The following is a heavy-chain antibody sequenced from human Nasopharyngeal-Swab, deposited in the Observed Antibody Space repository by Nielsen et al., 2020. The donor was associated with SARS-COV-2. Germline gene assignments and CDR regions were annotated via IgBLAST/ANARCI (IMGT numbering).Heavy chain of an antibody. CDR1: GFTFSSYA. CDR2: ISYDGSNK. J-gene: IGHJ6*02. CDR3: ARDGEQLGLYYYYGMDV. Sequence: GGSLRLSCAASGFTFSSYAMHWVRQAPGKGLEWVAVISYDGSNKSYADSVKGRFTISRDNSKNTLYLQMNSLRAEDTAVYYCARDGEQLGLYYYYGMDVWGQGTTVTVSS. D-gene: IGHD6-6*01. V-gene: IGHV3-30-3*01.